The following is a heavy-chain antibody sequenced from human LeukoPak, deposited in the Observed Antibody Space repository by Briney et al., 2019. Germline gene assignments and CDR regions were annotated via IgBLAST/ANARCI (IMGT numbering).Heavy chain of an antibody. CDR3: ARVGYDYVWGSYDTLYYFDY. J-gene: IGHJ4*02. CDR2: ISSSGSTI. V-gene: IGHV3-11*01. CDR1: GFTFSDYY. D-gene: IGHD3-16*01. Sequence: GGSLRLSCAASGFTFSDYYMSWIRQAPGKGLEWVSYISSSGSTIYYADSVKGRFTISRDNAKNSLYLQMNSLRAEDTAVYYCARVGYDYVWGSYDTLYYFDYWGQGTLVTVSS.